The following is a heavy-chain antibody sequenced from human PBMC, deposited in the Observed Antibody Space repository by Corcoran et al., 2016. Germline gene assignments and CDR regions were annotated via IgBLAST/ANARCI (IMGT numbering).Heavy chain of an antibody. CDR2: IYSGAST. CDR3: ARDDRVEWAGTVDYYYGMDV. V-gene: IGHV3-53*01. D-gene: IGHD6-19*01. CDR1: GFTVSSNY. J-gene: IGHJ6*02. Sequence: EVQLVESGGGLIQPGGSLRLSCAASGFTVSSNYMSWVRQAPGKGLEWVSVIYSGASTYYADSVKCRFTISRDNSKNTLYLQMHSLRAEDAAGYYCARDDRVEWAGTVDYYYGMDVWGQGTTVTVSS.